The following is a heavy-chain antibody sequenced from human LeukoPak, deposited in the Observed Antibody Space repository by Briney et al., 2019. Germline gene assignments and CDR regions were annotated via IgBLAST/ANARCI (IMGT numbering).Heavy chain of an antibody. CDR2: FDPEDGET. Sequence: ASVKVSCKVSGYTLTELSMHWVRQAPGKGLEWMGGFDPEDGETIYAQKFQGRVTMTRDTSTSTVYMELSSLRSEDTAVYYCARAGSSSLPGMDVWGQGTTVTVSS. CDR1: GYTLTELS. J-gene: IGHJ6*02. CDR3: ARAGSSSLPGMDV. V-gene: IGHV1-24*01. D-gene: IGHD6-6*01.